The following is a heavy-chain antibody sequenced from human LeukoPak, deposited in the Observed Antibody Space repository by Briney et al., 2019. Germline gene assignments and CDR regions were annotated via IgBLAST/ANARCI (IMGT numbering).Heavy chain of an antibody. V-gene: IGHV3-7*04. CDR3: ARDLGYYRADY. CDR2: IKGDGSDN. J-gene: IGHJ4*02. D-gene: IGHD1-26*01. CDR1: GFTFSSYW. Sequence: GGSLRLSCAASGFTFSSYWMSWVRQAAGQGLEWLDNIKGDGSDNHYVDSVRGRFTISRDNAKNSLYLQMNSLRAEDTAVYYCARDLGYYRADYWGQGTLVTVSS.